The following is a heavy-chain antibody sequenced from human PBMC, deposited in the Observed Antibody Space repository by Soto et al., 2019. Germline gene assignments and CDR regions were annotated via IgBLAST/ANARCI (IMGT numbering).Heavy chain of an antibody. CDR3: ARDGVGATTFFGFLDY. CDR2: IRYDGSDE. D-gene: IGHD1-26*01. J-gene: IGHJ4*02. Sequence: QVQLVESGGGVVQPGGSLRLSCAASASIFKGHGMHWVRQAPGKGLEWVAIIRYDGSDEHYGDSVKGGFTISRDNSKNMLYLQMNSLRAEDTAVYYCARDGVGATTFFGFLDYWGQGTLVTVSS. V-gene: IGHV3-33*08. CDR1: ASIFKGHG.